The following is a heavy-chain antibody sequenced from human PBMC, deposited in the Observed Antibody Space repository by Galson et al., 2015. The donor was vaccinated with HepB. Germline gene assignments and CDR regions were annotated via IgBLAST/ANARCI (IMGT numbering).Heavy chain of an antibody. CDR1: GYSFTSYW. CDR3: ARRYFPSCGCSFPYYFDY. CDR2: IHPADSDV. Sequence: QSGAEVKKPGESLKISCQGSGYSFTSYWIAWVRQMPGKGLEWMGIIHPADSDVKYSPSFEGQVTISVDNSIRTAYLQWSSLKASDTATYYCARRYFPSCGCSFPYYFDYWGQGTFVPGSS. D-gene: IGHD2/OR15-2a*01. J-gene: IGHJ4*02. V-gene: IGHV5-51*01.